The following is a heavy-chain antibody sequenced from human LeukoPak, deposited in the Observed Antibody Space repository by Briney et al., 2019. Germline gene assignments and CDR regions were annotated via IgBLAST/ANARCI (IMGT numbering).Heavy chain of an antibody. J-gene: IGHJ4*02. CDR3: ARKGLAVAAGLDY. D-gene: IGHD6-19*01. CDR1: GFTFSNYN. Sequence: GGSLRLSCAASGFTFSNYNMNWVRQAPGKGLEWISYISTSSRTIYYEDSVKGRFTISRDNANNPLYLQMNSLRAEDTAIYYCARKGLAVAAGLDYWGQGTLVTVSS. V-gene: IGHV3-48*01. CDR2: ISTSSRTI.